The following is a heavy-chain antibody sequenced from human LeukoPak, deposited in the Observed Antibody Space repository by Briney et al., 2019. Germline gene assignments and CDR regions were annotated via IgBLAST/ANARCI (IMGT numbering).Heavy chain of an antibody. J-gene: IGHJ4*02. D-gene: IGHD6-19*01. CDR3: AREGGVAATGGFDY. CDR1: GFTFNNYV. CDR2: IWYDGSSE. V-gene: IGHV3-33*01. Sequence: PGRSLRLSCAASGFTFNNYVMHWVRQAPGKGLEWVAAIWYDGSSEYYADSVKGRFTISRDNSKSMLYLQMNSLRAEDTAVYYCAREGGVAATGGFDYWGQGTLVTVSS.